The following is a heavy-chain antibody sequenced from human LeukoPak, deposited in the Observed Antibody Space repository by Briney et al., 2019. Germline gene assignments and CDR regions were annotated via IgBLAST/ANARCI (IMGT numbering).Heavy chain of an antibody. CDR3: ARVNLEYCSSTSWSGCDYMDV. Sequence: MPSETLSLTCTVSGGSISSYYWSWIRQPPGKGLEWIGYIYYSGSTNYNPSLKSLITISVDTSKNQFSLRLSSVTAADTAVYYCARVNLEYCSSTSWSGCDYMDVWGKGTTVTVSS. V-gene: IGHV4-59*01. CDR1: GGSISSYY. D-gene: IGHD2-2*01. CDR2: IYYSGST. J-gene: IGHJ6*03.